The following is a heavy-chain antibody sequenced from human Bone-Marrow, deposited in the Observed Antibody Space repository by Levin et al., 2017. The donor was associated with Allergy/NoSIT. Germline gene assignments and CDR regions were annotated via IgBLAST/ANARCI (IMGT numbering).Heavy chain of an antibody. Sequence: GESLKISCKASGYTFAAFTVGWVRQAPGQGLEWMGWINPSTGNTNYAQNLQGRFTMTTDTTTNTAYMDLRSLRFDDTAVYYCAWVMVRGVENWFDSWGQGTLVTVSS. CDR3: AWVMVRGVENWFDS. D-gene: IGHD3-10*01. CDR1: GYTFAAFT. J-gene: IGHJ5*01. V-gene: IGHV1-18*01. CDR2: INPSTGNT.